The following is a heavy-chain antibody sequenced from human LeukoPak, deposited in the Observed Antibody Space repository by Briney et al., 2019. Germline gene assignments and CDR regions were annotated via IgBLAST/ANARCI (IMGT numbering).Heavy chain of an antibody. CDR1: GFTFSSYA. J-gene: IGHJ4*02. V-gene: IGHV3-23*01. Sequence: GGSLRLSCAASGFTFSSYAMSWVRQAPGKGLEWVSAISGSGGSTYYADSVKGRFTISRDNSKNTLYLQMNSLRAEDTAVYYCAKDGKYYYGSGSPGADYWGQGTLVTVSS. CDR3: AKDGKYYYGSGSPGADY. CDR2: ISGSGGST. D-gene: IGHD3-10*01.